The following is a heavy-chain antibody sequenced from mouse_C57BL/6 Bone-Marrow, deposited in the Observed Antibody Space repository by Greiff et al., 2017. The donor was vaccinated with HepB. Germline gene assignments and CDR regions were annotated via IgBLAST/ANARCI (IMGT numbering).Heavy chain of an antibody. J-gene: IGHJ2*01. D-gene: IGHD2-3*01. Sequence: VQLQQPGAELVRPGSSVKLSCKASGYTFTSYWMHWVKQRPIQGLEWIGNIDPSDSETHYNQKFKDKATLTVDKSSSTAYMQLSSLTSEDSAVYYCARVGADGSYYFDYWGQGTTLTVSS. CDR2: IDPSDSET. CDR3: ARVGADGSYYFDY. CDR1: GYTFTSYW. V-gene: IGHV1-52*01.